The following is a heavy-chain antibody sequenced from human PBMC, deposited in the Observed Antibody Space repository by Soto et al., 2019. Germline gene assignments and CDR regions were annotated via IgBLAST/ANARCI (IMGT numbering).Heavy chain of an antibody. J-gene: IGHJ4*02. CDR3: ARAESGDFSN. D-gene: IGHD2-21*02. V-gene: IGHV3-21*01. Sequence: EVQLVESGGDLDRPVGSLRLSCAVSGFTFSIYSMNWVRQAPGKGLEWVSSISNSGEYTYYADSMKGRFTISRDNAKNSLFLLMNSLRAEDTAVYYCARAESGDFSNWGQGTLVTVSS. CDR1: GFTFSIYS. CDR2: ISNSGEYT.